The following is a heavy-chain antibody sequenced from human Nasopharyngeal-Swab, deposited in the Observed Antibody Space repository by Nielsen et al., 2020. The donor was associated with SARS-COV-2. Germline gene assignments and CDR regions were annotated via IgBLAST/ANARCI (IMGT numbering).Heavy chain of an antibody. V-gene: IGHV3-21*01. CDR1: GFTFNNYN. CDR3: ARDSYYGDQNFDY. J-gene: IGHJ4*02. D-gene: IGHD4-17*01. Sequence: GGSLRLSCAASGFTFNNYNFNWVRQAPGKGLEWVSSISSSSSYIYYADSVNGRFTISRDNAKNSLYLQMNSLRAEDTAVYYCARDSYYGDQNFDYWGQGTLVTVSS. CDR2: ISSSSSYI.